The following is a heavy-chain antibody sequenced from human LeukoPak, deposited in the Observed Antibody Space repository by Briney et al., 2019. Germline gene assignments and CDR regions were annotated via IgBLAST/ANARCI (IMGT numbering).Heavy chain of an antibody. Sequence: GGSLRLSCAASGFTFSSYGMHWVRQAPGKGLEWVAFIRYDGSNKYYADFVRGRFTISRDNSKNTLYLQVNSLRAEDTAVYYCAKDRDKAYYYMDVWGKGTTVTVSS. CDR2: IRYDGSNK. CDR1: GFTFSSYG. V-gene: IGHV3-30*02. CDR3: AKDRDKAYYYMDV. D-gene: IGHD2-15*01. J-gene: IGHJ6*03.